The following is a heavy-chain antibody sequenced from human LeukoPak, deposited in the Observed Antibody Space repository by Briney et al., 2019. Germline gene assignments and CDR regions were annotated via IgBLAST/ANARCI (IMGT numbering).Heavy chain of an antibody. J-gene: IGHJ6*02. CDR3: ASDYYGMDV. CDR1: GFTFSSYG. CDR2: INSDGSST. V-gene: IGHV3-74*01. Sequence: GGSLRLSCTASGFTFSSYGMHWVRQAPGKGLVWVSRINSDGSSTSYADSVKGRFTISRDNTKNTLYLQMNSLRAEDTAVYYCASDYYGMDVWGQGTTVTVSS.